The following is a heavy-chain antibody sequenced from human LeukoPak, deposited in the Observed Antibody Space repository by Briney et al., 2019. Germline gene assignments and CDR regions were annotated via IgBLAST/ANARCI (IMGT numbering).Heavy chain of an antibody. CDR2: TYYRSKWYN. Sequence: SQTLSLTCALSGDSFSTNIAAWNWIRQSPSRGLEWLGRTYYRSKWYNDYAVSVKSRITINPDTSKNQFSLQLTSVTPEDTAVYYCTRAYCGGDCNYDGYFDVWGRGTLVTVSS. D-gene: IGHD2-21*02. J-gene: IGHJ2*01. CDR1: GDSFSTNIAA. V-gene: IGHV6-1*01. CDR3: TRAYCGGDCNYDGYFDV.